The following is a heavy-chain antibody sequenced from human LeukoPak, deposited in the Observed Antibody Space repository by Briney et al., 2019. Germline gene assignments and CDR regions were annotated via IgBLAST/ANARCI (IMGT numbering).Heavy chain of an antibody. CDR1: GFTFSSYG. J-gene: IGHJ5*02. D-gene: IGHD3-22*01. Sequence: GGSLRLSCAASGFTFSSYGMSWVRQAPGKGLEWVSAISGSGGSTYYADSVEGRFTISRDNSKNTLYLQMNSLRAEDTAVYYCAKDRPKYYEGGFDPWGQGTLVTVSS. CDR2: ISGSGGST. V-gene: IGHV3-23*01. CDR3: AKDRPKYYEGGFDP.